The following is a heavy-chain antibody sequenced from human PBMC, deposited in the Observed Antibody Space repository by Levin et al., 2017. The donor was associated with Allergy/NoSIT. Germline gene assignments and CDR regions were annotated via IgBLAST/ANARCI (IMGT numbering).Heavy chain of an antibody. D-gene: IGHD5-12*01. V-gene: IGHV3-11*01. CDR1: GFTFSDYY. CDR2: ISNSGNNR. J-gene: IGHJ6*02. CDR3: ARGVATRGGMDV. Sequence: GGSLRLSCVASGFTFSDYYMTLIRQAPGKGLEWVSSISNSGNNRQYAASVRGRFTISRDNANNSLYVQMSDLRADDTAVYYCARGVATRGGMDVWGQGTTVTVSS.